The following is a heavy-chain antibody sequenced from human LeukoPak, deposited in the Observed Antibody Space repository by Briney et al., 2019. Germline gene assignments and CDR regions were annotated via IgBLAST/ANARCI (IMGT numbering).Heavy chain of an antibody. D-gene: IGHD6-13*01. Sequence: GGSLRLSCAASGFTFSSYSMNWVRQAPGKGLQWVSSISGSSIYIYYADSVKGRFTISRDNAKNSLYLQINSLRAEDTAVYYCARDLMGIAYRGAFYYWGQGTLVTVSS. CDR3: ARDLMGIAYRGAFYY. J-gene: IGHJ4*02. V-gene: IGHV3-21*04. CDR1: GFTFSSYS. CDR2: ISGSSIYI.